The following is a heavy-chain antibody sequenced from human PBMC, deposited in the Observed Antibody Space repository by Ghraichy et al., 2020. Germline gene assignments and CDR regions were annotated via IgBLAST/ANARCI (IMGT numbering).Heavy chain of an antibody. Sequence: ASVKVSCRASGYTFTTYTVHWVRQAPGQRLEWMGWITPGNGLSKLSQKFQDRVTFTRDTSANTAYMELRSLRSEDTAVYYCARDGRAPDYYDSSPFRARFEPWGQGTLVTVSS. V-gene: IGHV1-3*01. D-gene: IGHD3-22*01. CDR1: GYTFTTYT. J-gene: IGHJ5*02. CDR2: ITPGNGLS. CDR3: ARDGRAPDYYDSSPFRARFEP.